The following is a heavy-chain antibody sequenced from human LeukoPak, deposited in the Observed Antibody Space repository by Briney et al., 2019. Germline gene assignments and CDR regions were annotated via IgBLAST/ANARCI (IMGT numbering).Heavy chain of an antibody. CDR2: IYYSGST. CDR3: ARAEQLVRGAFDI. CDR1: GGSISSGDYY. V-gene: IGHV4-30-4*08. J-gene: IGHJ3*02. Sequence: SETLSLTCTVSGGSISSGDYYWRWIRQPPGTGLEWIGYIYYSGSTYYNPSLKSRVTISVDTSKNQFSLKLSSVIAADTAVYYCARAEQLVRGAFDIWGQGTMVTVSS. D-gene: IGHD6-13*01.